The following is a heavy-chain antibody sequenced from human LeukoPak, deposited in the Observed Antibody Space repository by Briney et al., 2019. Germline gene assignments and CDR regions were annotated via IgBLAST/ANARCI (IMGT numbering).Heavy chain of an antibody. V-gene: IGHV1-18*01. D-gene: IGHD3-16*02. Sequence: GASVKVSCKASGYTFTSYGISWVRQAPGQGLEWMGWISAYNGNTNYAQKLQGRVTMTTDTSTSTAYMELRSLRSDDTAVYYCARARYHNLGSYCYYFDYWGQGTLVTVSS. CDR2: ISAYNGNT. CDR3: ARARYHNLGSYCYYFDY. J-gene: IGHJ4*02. CDR1: GYTFTSYG.